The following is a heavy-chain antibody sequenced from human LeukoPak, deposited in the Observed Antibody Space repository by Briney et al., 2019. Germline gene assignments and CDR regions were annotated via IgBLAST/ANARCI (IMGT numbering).Heavy chain of an antibody. CDR1: GGSISSSNW. CDR2: IYHSGST. CDR3: ARQGDATAAAPHYFDY. J-gene: IGHJ4*02. Sequence: SETLSLTCAVSGGSISSSNWWSWVRQPPGKGLEWIGEIYHSGSTYYNPSLKSRVTISVDRSKNQFSLKLSSVTAADTAVYYCARQGDATAAAPHYFDYWGQGTLVTVSS. V-gene: IGHV4-4*02. D-gene: IGHD6-13*01.